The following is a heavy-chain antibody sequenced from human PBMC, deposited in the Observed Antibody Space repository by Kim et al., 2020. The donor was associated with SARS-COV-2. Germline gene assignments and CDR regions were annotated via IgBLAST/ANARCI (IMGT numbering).Heavy chain of an antibody. D-gene: IGHD3-16*02. Sequence: SVKVSCKASGGTFSSYAISWVRQAPGQGLEWMGRIIPILGIANNAQKFQGRVTITADKSTSTAYMELSSLRSEDTAVYYCAKTPYDYVWGSYPPRPNYGMDVWGQGTTVTVSS. CDR1: GGTFSSYA. CDR3: AKTPYDYVWGSYPPRPNYGMDV. J-gene: IGHJ6*02. V-gene: IGHV1-69*04. CDR2: IIPILGIA.